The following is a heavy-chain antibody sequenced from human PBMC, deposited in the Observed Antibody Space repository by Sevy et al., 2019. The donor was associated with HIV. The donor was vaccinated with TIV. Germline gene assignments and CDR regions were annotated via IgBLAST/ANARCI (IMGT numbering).Heavy chain of an antibody. D-gene: IGHD2-15*01. CDR2: MYSGGSP. Sequence: GGSLRLSCAASGFSISNNYTAWVRQAPGKGLEWVSVMYSGGSPYYADSVKGRFALSIDISKNTGNLQMNSLRAEDTAVYYCARGYCGGGSCTAYDPWGQGTLVTVSS. V-gene: IGHV3-53*01. J-gene: IGHJ5*02. CDR3: ARGYCGGGSCTAYDP. CDR1: GFSISNNY.